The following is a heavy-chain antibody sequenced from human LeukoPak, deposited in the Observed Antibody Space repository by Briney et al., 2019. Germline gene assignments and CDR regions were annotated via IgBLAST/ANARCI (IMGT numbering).Heavy chain of an antibody. J-gene: IGHJ3*02. CDR2: IFYSGST. V-gene: IGHV4-34*12. CDR3: ARSNGYGLIDI. Sequence: SETLSLTCAVYGGSFSGYYWGWVRQPPGKALEWIGNIFYSGSTYYSPSLKSRVTISLDTSRNQFSLKLNSVTAADTAVYYCARSNGYGLIDIWGQGTMVTVSS. D-gene: IGHD3-10*01. CDR1: GGSFSGYY.